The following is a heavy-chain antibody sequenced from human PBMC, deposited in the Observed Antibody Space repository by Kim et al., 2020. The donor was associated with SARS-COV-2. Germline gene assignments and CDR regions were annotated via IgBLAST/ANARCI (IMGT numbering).Heavy chain of an antibody. CDR2: INAGNGNT. J-gene: IGHJ6*02. Sequence: ASVKVSCKASGYTFTSYAMHWVRQAPGQRLEWMGWINAGNGNTKYSQKFQGRVTITRDTSASTAYMELSSLRSEDTAVYYCARRGVYSTPLGYYYYGMDVWGQGTTVTVSS. CDR3: ARRGVYSTPLGYYYYGMDV. CDR1: GYTFTSYA. V-gene: IGHV1-3*01. D-gene: IGHD6-13*01.